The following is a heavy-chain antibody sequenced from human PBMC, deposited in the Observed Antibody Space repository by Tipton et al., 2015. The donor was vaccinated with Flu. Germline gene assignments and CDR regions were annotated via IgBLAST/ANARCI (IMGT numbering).Heavy chain of an antibody. D-gene: IGHD3-3*01. CDR2: IHRYGTA. CDR1: GDSISSDYF. Sequence: TLSLTCAVSGDSISSDYFWGWIRQPPGKGLEWIAAIHRYGTAYYSPSLKSRVTISVDTSKNQFSLEMRSVTAADTAVYYCARSRIIRLDAFGIWGQGTMVTVSS. V-gene: IGHV4-38-2*01. J-gene: IGHJ3*02. CDR3: ARSRIIRLDAFGI.